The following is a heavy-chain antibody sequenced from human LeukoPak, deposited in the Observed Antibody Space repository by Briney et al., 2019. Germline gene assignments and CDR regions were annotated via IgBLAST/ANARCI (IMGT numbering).Heavy chain of an antibody. CDR1: GGSFSGYY. CDR2: INHSGST. D-gene: IGHD3-10*01. Sequence: SETLSLTCAVYGGSFSGYYWRWIRQPPGKGLEWIGEINHSGSTNYKPSLKSRVTISVDTSKNQFSLKLSSVTAADTAVYYCARGGSGSGYYYGMDAWGKGTTVTASS. J-gene: IGHJ6*04. CDR3: ARGGSGSGYYYGMDA. V-gene: IGHV4-34*01.